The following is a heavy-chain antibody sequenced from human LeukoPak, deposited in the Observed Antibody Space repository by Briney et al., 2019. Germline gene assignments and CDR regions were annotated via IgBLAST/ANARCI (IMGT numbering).Heavy chain of an antibody. J-gene: IGHJ4*02. CDR2: IKEDGSQK. Sequence: GGSLRLSCAASGFTFSRYWMSWVRQSPGKGLEWVANIKEDGSQKYYVDSVKGRFTISRDDAKNSLYLQLNSLRGEDTAVYYCARGLTRSDYWGQGTLVTVSS. V-gene: IGHV3-7*04. CDR3: ARGLTRSDY. CDR1: GFTFSRYW.